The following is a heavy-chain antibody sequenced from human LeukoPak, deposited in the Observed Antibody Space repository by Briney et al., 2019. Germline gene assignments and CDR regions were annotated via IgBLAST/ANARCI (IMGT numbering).Heavy chain of an antibody. J-gene: IGHJ4*02. CDR2: ISGSGGST. V-gene: IGHV3-23*01. CDR3: AKVTQAVAHLLHFDY. CDR1: GFTFSSYA. D-gene: IGHD6-19*01. Sequence: GGSLRLSCAASGFTFSSYAMSWVRQAPGKGLEWVSAISGSGGSTYYADSVKGRFTISRDNSKNTLYLQMNSLRAEDTAVYHCAKVTQAVAHLLHFDYWGQGTLVTVSS.